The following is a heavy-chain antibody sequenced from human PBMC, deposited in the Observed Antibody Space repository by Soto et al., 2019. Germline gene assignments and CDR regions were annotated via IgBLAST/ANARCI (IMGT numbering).Heavy chain of an antibody. CDR2: IYYSGST. J-gene: IGHJ4*02. D-gene: IGHD3-10*01. CDR1: GGSISSGGYY. Sequence: SETLSLTCTVSGGSISSGGYYWTWIRQHPGKGLEWIGYIYYSGSTYYDPSLRSRVTISVDTSKNQFSLKMSSVTAADTAVYYCXRVTYYYGSGTFYVFDYWGQGTLVTVSS. CDR3: XRVTYYYGSGTFYVFDY. V-gene: IGHV4-31*03.